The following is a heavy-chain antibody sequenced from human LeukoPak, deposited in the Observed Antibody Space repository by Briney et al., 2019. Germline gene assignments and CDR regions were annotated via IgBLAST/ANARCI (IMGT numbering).Heavy chain of an antibody. J-gene: IGHJ1*01. CDR2: INNDGSSA. D-gene: IGHD1-20*01. Sequence: GFLRLSCAASGFTFNNYWIHWVRQVPGKGLVWVSRINNDGSSASYVDSVKGRFTISRDNAKNTLFLQMNSLRAEDTAVYYCARGIITGTTLGGKHWGQGTLVTVSS. CDR3: ARGIITGTTLGGKH. CDR1: GFTFNNYW. V-gene: IGHV3-74*01.